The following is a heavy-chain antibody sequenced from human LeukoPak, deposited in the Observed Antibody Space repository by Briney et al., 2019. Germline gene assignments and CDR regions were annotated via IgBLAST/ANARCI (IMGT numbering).Heavy chain of an antibody. CDR1: GGSISNSY. J-gene: IGHJ4*02. D-gene: IGHD1-26*01. CDR3: ARTAPGRSYSVDF. V-gene: IGHV4-59*01. Sequence: SETLSLTCTVSGGSISNSYWSWIRQPPGKGLEWIGYIYYSGSTNYSPSFKSRVTIPVDTSRNQFSLKLSSVTAADTAVYYCARTAPGRSYSVDFWGQGTLVTVSS. CDR2: IYYSGST.